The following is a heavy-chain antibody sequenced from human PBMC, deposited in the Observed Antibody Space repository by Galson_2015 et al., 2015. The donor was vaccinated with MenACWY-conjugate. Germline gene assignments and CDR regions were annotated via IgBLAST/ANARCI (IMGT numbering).Heavy chain of an antibody. J-gene: IGHJ3*02. CDR2: SGST. D-gene: IGHD2-2*01. V-gene: IGHV4-39*01. CDR3: ARHDRTAPARSGAFDI. Sequence: SGSTYYNSSLKSRVTISVDTSQNQFSLNLSSVTAADTAMYYCARHDRTAPARSGAFDIWGRGTMVTVSS.